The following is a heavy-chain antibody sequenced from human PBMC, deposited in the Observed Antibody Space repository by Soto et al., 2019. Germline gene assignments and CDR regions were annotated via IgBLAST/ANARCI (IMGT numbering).Heavy chain of an antibody. V-gene: IGHV4-34*01. Sequence: PSETLSLTCAVYGGSFSGYYWSWIRQPPGKGLEWIGEINHSGSTNYNPSLKSRVTISVDTSKNQFSLKLSSVTAADTAVYYCARGHKAALVKYYYYYGMDVWGKGTTVTVSS. J-gene: IGHJ6*04. CDR1: GGSFSGYY. D-gene: IGHD6-13*01. CDR2: INHSGST. CDR3: ARGHKAALVKYYYYYGMDV.